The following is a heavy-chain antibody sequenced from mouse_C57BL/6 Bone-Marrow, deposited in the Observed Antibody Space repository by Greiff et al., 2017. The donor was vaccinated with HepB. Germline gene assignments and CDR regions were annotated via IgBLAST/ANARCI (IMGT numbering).Heavy chain of an antibody. V-gene: IGHV14-4*01. J-gene: IGHJ3*01. CDR3: TTSDGYSPFAY. CDR2: IDPENGDT. CDR1: GFNIKDDY. Sequence: VQLQQSGAELVRPGASVKLSCTASGFNIKDDYMHWVKQRPEQGLEWIGWIDPENGDTESASKFQGKATITADTSSNTAYLQLSSLTSEDTAVYYCTTSDGYSPFAYWGQGTLVTVSA. D-gene: IGHD2-3*01.